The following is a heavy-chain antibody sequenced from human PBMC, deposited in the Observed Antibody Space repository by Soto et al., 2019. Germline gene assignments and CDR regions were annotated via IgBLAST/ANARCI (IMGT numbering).Heavy chain of an antibody. J-gene: IGHJ6*02. CDR3: ARAFFYGSGSLHYYGMDV. D-gene: IGHD3-10*01. V-gene: IGHV4-59*01. CDR2: IYYSGST. Sequence: PLATPSLSCPFSGASIISYYLSLIRPNTGKGLEWIGYIYYSGSTNYNPSLKSRVTISVDTSKNQFSLKLSSVTAADTAVYYCARAFFYGSGSLHYYGMDVWGQGITVTVSS. CDR1: GASIISYY.